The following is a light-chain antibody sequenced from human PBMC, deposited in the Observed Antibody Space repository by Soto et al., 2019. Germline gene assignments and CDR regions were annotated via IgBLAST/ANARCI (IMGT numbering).Light chain of an antibody. CDR3: SSYAGSSNLV. J-gene: IGLJ3*02. V-gene: IGLV2-8*01. CDR1: SSDVGGYNY. Sequence: QSALTQPPSASGSPGQSVTISCTGTSSDVGGYNYVSWYQQHPGKAPKLMIYEVNKRPSGVPDRFSGSKSANTASLTVSGLQAEDEADYYCSSYAGSSNLVFGGGTKVTVL. CDR2: EVN.